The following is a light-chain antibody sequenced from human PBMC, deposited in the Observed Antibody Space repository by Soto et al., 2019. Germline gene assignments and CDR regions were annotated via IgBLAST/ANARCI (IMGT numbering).Light chain of an antibody. CDR3: SSYAGSNIYVV. V-gene: IGLV2-8*01. CDR1: SSDVGGYNY. Sequence: QSALTQPPSASGSPGQSVTISCTGTSSDVGGYNYVSWYQHHPGKAPKLMLYEVSRRPSGVPDRFSGSKSGNTASLTVTGLQSEDEADYYCSSYAGSNIYVVFGGGTQLTVL. CDR2: EVS. J-gene: IGLJ2*01.